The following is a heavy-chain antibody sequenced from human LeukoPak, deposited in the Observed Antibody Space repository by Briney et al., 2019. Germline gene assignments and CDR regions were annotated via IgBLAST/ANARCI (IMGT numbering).Heavy chain of an antibody. CDR3: ARHPQSPHYDSHFDY. D-gene: IGHD3-22*01. J-gene: IGHJ4*02. V-gene: IGHV4-59*08. Sequence: SETLSLTCTVSGGSISSYYWSWIRQPPGKGLEWIGYIYYSGSTNYNPSLKSRVTISVDTSKNQFSLKLSSVTAADTAVYYCARHPQSPHYDSHFDYWGQGTLVTVSS. CDR1: GGSISSYY. CDR2: IYYSGST.